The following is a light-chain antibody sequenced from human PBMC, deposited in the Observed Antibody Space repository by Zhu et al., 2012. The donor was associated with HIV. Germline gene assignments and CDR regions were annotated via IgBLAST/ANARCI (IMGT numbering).Light chain of an antibody. CDR2: KAS. CDR3: QQYNSYSPSYT. J-gene: IGKJ2*01. V-gene: IGKV1-5*03. CDR1: QSISYW. Sequence: DIQMIQSPSTLSASVGDRVTITCRASQSISYWLAWYQQKPGKAPKLLIYKASSLESGVPSRFIGSGFGTEFTLTINSLQPDDFATYYCQQYNSYSPSYTFGQGTKLEIK.